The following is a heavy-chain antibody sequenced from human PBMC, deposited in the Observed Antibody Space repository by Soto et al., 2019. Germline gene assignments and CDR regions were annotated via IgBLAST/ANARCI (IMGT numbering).Heavy chain of an antibody. CDR1: GYTFTSYY. J-gene: IGHJ6*02. V-gene: IGHV1-46*01. D-gene: IGHD3-22*01. CDR3: ATKTKRHYYDSSGMGAYYYYGMDV. CDR2: INPSGGST. Sequence: ASVKVSCKASGYTFTSYYMHWVRQAPGQGLEWMGIINPSGGSTSYAQKFQGRVTMTRDTSTSTVYMELSSLRSEDTALYYCATKTKRHYYDSSGMGAYYYYGMDVWGQGTTVTVSS.